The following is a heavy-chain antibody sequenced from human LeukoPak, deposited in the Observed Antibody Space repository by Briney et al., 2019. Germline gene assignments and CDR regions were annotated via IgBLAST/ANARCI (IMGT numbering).Heavy chain of an antibody. V-gene: IGHV4-59*12. J-gene: IGHJ5*02. D-gene: IGHD3-3*01. CDR3: ARGDYYDGGGRNWFDP. CDR2: IYYTGRT. Sequence: TSETLSLTCTVSGDSISTYYWSWIRQPPGKGLEWIGYIYYTGRTNYNPSLKSRVTLSIDTSMNQFSLRLTSVTAADTAVYYCARGDYYDGGGRNWFDPWGQGTLVTVSP. CDR1: GDSISTYY.